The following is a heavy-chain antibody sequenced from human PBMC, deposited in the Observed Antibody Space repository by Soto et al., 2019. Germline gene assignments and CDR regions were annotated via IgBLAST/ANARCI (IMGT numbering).Heavy chain of an antibody. CDR1: GFTFSNYA. J-gene: IGHJ4*02. V-gene: IGHV3-23*01. CDR2: IRDSAATT. CDR3: ARRHNYNYVLDY. Sequence: EVQLLESGGGPVQPGGSLRLSCAVSGFTFSNYAMSWVRQAPGKGLEWVSGIRDSAATTYYADSVQGRFSISRDNSENTLYLQMDSLRAEDTAVYYCARRHNYNYVLDYWGQGTLVTVSS. D-gene: IGHD1-7*01.